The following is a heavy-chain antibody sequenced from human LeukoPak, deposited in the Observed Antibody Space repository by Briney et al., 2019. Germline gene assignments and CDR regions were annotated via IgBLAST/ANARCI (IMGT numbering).Heavy chain of an antibody. D-gene: IGHD2-8*01. V-gene: IGHV4-39*01. J-gene: IGHJ4*02. Sequence: SETLSLTCTVSGGSISSGSYYWDWIRQPPGKGLEWIGSIYYSGSISHNPSLKSRVTISVDTSKNQFSLKLSSVTAADTAVYYCARRNGYFDYWGQGTLVTVSS. CDR2: IYYSGSI. CDR1: GGSISSGSYY. CDR3: ARRNGYFDY.